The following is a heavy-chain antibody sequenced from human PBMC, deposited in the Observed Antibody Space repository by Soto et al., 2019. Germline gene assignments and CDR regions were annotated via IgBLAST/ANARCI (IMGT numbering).Heavy chain of an antibody. CDR2: ISYDGSNK. CDR3: ARYEFGSGFDY. J-gene: IGHJ4*02. V-gene: IGHV3-30-3*01. Sequence: GGSLRLSCAASGFTFSSYAMHWVRQAPGKGLEWVAVISYDGSNKYYADSVKGRFTISRDNSKNTLYLQMNSLRAEDTAVYYCARYEFGSGFDYWGQGTLVTVSS. CDR1: GFTFSSYA. D-gene: IGHD3-3*01.